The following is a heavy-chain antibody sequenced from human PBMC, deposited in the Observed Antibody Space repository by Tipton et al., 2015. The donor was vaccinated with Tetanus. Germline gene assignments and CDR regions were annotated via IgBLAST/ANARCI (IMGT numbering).Heavy chain of an antibody. CDR2: TWSHGGNI. CDR1: GFICNSYG. J-gene: IGHJ4*02. D-gene: IGHD3-22*01. CDR3: ARDGDTSGHYGIFDS. Sequence: SLRLSCATAGFICNSYGIHWVRQAPGKGLEWVAVTWSHGGNIYYADSVKGRCAVSRDNSKNTVYLQMNSLSAEDTAVYYCARDGDTSGHYGIFDSWGQGTLLIVSS. V-gene: IGHV3-33*01.